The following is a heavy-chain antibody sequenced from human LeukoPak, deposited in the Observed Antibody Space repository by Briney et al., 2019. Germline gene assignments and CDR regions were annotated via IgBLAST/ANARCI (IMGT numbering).Heavy chain of an antibody. CDR2: SIPIFGTA. CDR1: GGTFSSYA. J-gene: IGHJ4*02. CDR3: ALDRARGPFDY. Sequence: SVKVSCKASGGTFSSYAISWVRQAPGQGLEWMGGSIPIFGTANYAQKFQGRVTITADESTSTAYMELSSLRSEDTAVYYCALDRARGPFDYWGQGTLATVSS. V-gene: IGHV1-69*13. D-gene: IGHD6-6*01.